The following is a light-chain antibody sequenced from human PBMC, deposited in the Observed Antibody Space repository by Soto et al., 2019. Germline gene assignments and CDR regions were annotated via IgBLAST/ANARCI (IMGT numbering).Light chain of an antibody. CDR1: SSNIGSNT. CDR3: AAWDDSLNGVL. CDR2: SNH. Sequence: QLVLTQPPSASGTPGQRVTISCSGSSSNIGSNTVNWYQQLPGTAPKLLIYSNHQRPSGVPGRFSGSRSGTSASLAISGLQSEDEADYYCAAWDDSLNGVLFGGGTKLTVL. V-gene: IGLV1-44*01. J-gene: IGLJ2*01.